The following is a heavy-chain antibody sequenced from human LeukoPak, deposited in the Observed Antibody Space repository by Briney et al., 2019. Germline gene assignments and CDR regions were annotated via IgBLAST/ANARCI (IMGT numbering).Heavy chain of an antibody. CDR3: ARDQRLRAFDI. Sequence: ASVKVSCKASGGTFSSYAISWVRQPPGQGLEWMGRIIPILGIANYAQKFQGRVTITADKSTSTAYMELSSLRSEDTAVYYYARDQRLRAFDIWGQGTMVTVSS. CDR1: GGTFSSYA. J-gene: IGHJ3*02. CDR2: IIPILGIA. D-gene: IGHD6-25*01. V-gene: IGHV1-69*04.